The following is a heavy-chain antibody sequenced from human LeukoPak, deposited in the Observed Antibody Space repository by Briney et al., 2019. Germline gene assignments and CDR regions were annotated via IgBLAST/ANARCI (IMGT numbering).Heavy chain of an antibody. CDR3: ASGYSDSSAYYYARDVFDI. Sequence: GASVKVSCRASGYTFTSYGISWVRQAPGQGLEWMGWISAYNGNTNYAQKLQGRVTMTTDTSTSTAYMELSSLRSEDTAVYYCASGYSDSSAYYYARDVFDIWGRGTMVTISS. CDR2: ISAYNGNT. V-gene: IGHV1-18*01. CDR1: GYTFTSYG. J-gene: IGHJ3*02. D-gene: IGHD3-22*01.